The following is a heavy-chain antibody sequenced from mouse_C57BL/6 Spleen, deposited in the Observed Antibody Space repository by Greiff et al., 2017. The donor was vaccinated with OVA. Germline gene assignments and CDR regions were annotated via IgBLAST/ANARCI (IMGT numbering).Heavy chain of an antibody. Sequence: QVQLQQPGAELVKPGASVKMSCKASGYTFTSYWITWVKQRPGQGLEWIGDIYPGSGSTNYNEKFKSKATLTVDTSSSTAYMQLSSLTPQDSAVYYCARERDRYFDVWGTGTTVTVSS. CDR3: ARERDRYFDV. CDR2: IYPGSGST. V-gene: IGHV1-55*01. CDR1: GYTFTSYW. J-gene: IGHJ1*03.